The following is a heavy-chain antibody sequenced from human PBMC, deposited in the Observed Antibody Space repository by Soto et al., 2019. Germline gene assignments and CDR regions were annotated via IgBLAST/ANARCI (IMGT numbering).Heavy chain of an antibody. CDR2: ISYDGSNK. CDR1: GFTFSSYA. Sequence: GGSLRLSCAASGFTFSSYAMHWVRQAPGKGLEWVAVISYDGSNKYYADSVKGRFTISRDNSKNTLYLQMNSLRAEETAVYYCARDLGWTKASDDYNYGYGMDVWGQGTTVTVSS. D-gene: IGHD4-4*01. V-gene: IGHV3-30-3*01. J-gene: IGHJ6*02. CDR3: ARDLGWTKASDDYNYGYGMDV.